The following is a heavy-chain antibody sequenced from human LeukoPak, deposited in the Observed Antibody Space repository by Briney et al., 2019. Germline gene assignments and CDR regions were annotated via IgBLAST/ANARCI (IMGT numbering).Heavy chain of an antibody. J-gene: IGHJ4*02. CDR3: AKDPLGYYDSSGYYGY. V-gene: IGHV3-23*01. D-gene: IGHD3-22*01. Sequence: GGSLTLSCAASGFTFSSYAMSWVRQAPGEGLEWVSAISDSGGSTYYADSVKGRFTISRDNSKNTLYLQMNSLRAEDTAVYYCAKDPLGYYDSSGYYGYWGQGTLVTVSS. CDR2: ISDSGGST. CDR1: GFTFSSYA.